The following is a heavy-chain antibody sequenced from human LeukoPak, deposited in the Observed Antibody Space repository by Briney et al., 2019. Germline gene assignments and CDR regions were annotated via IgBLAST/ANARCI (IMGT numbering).Heavy chain of an antibody. J-gene: IGHJ4*02. CDR1: GFTFSSYS. CDR2: ISSSSTI. D-gene: IGHD6-13*01. CDR3: ASIIAAAGPFDY. V-gene: IGHV3-48*04. Sequence: GGSLRLSCAASGFTFSSYSMNWVRQAPGKGLEWVSYISSSSTIYYADSVKGRFTISRDNAKNSLYLQMNSLRAEDTAVYYCASIIAAAGPFDYWGQGTLVTVSS.